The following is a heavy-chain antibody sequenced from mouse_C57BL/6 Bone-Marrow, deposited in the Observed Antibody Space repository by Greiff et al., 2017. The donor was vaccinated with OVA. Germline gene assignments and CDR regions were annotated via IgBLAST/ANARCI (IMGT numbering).Heavy chain of an antibody. V-gene: IGHV1-81*01. CDR2: IYPRSGYT. Sequence: VKLVEPGAELARPGASVKLSCKASGYTFTSYGISWVKQRTGQGLEWIGEIYPRSGYTYYNEKFKGKATLTADKSSSTAYMELRSLTSEDSAVYFCARGYYWGQGTSVTVSS. J-gene: IGHJ4*01. CDR3: ARGYY. CDR1: GYTFTSYG.